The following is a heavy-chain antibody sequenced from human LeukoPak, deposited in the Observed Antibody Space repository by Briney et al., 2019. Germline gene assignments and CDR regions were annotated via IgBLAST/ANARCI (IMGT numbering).Heavy chain of an antibody. D-gene: IGHD6-13*01. CDR2: ISYDGSNK. CDR1: GFTFSSYA. V-gene: IGHV3-30-3*01. J-gene: IGHJ4*02. CDR3: ARAGIAAAAPDY. Sequence: GSLRLSCAASGFTFSSYAMHWVRQAPGKGLEWVAVISYDGSNKYYADSVKGRFTISRDNSKNTLYLQMNSLRAEDTAVYYCARAGIAAAAPDYWGQGTLVTVSS.